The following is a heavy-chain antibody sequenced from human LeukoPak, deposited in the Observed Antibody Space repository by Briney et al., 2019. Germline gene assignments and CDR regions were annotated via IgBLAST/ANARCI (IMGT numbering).Heavy chain of an antibody. J-gene: IGHJ4*02. Sequence: ASVKVSCKASGYTFTGYYMHWVRQAPGQGLEWMGWINPNSGGTNYAQKFQGRVTMTRDTSISTAYMERSRLRSDDTAVYYCARDPYDFWSGYRNYWGQGTLVTVSS. V-gene: IGHV1-2*02. CDR2: INPNSGGT. CDR3: ARDPYDFWSGYRNY. CDR1: GYTFTGYY. D-gene: IGHD3-3*01.